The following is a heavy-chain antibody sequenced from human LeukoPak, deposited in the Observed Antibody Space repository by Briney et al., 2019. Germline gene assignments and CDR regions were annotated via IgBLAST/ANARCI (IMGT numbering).Heavy chain of an antibody. D-gene: IGHD3-10*01. CDR2: ISAYNGNT. V-gene: IGHV1-18*01. CDR3: AVGSGSYSPYYYYYYMDV. Sequence: ASVKVSCKASGYTLTSYGISWVRQAPGQGLEWMGWISAYNGNTNYAQKLQGRVTMTTDTSTSTAYMELRSLRSDDTAVYYCAVGSGSYSPYYYYYYMDVWGKGTTVTVSS. CDR1: GYTLTSYG. J-gene: IGHJ6*03.